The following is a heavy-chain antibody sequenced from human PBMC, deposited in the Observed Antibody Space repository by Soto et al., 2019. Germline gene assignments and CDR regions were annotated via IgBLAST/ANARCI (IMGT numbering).Heavy chain of an antibody. D-gene: IGHD6-6*01. CDR1: GFSFSSHG. Sequence: GSPALSCAASGFSFSSHGMHSVSQAPGTGLEWVAVISYDVSNKYYADSVKGRFTISRDNSKNTLYLQMNSLRAEDTAVYYCAKEVGYSSSSDYYYYGMDVWGQGTTVTVSS. CDR2: ISYDVSNK. J-gene: IGHJ6*02. CDR3: AKEVGYSSSSDYYYYGMDV. V-gene: IGHV3-30*18.